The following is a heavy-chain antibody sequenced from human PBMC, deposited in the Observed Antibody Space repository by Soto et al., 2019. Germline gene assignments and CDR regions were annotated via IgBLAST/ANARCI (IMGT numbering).Heavy chain of an antibody. V-gene: IGHV5-51*01. CDR2: IYSGASRT. D-gene: IGHD6-6*01. CDR3: ARPYSSASVDGMDV. CDR1: GYSFTSDW. Sequence: GSLKISPKGSGYSFTSDWVGWGRQMPGERQEGVGGIYSGASRTGFSPSLQGQVTTPTYTYISTAYLQGNTLKASDTAMSYCARPYSSASVDGMDVWGQGTTVTVSS. J-gene: IGHJ6*02.